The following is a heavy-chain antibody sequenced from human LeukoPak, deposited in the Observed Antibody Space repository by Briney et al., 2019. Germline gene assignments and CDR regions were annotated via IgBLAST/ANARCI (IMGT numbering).Heavy chain of an antibody. CDR3: AAAYYDFWSAEGDWFDP. Sequence: ASVKVSCKASGGTFSSYAISWVRQAPGQRLEWMGRIIPIFGTANYAQKFQGRVTITADKSTSTAYMELSSLRSEDTAVYYCAAAYYDFWSAEGDWFDPWGQGTLVTVSS. V-gene: IGHV1-69*06. D-gene: IGHD3-3*01. CDR1: GGTFSSYA. J-gene: IGHJ5*02. CDR2: IIPIFGTA.